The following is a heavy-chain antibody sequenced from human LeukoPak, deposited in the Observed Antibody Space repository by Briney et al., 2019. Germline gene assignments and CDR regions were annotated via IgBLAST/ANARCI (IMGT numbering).Heavy chain of an antibody. V-gene: IGHV4-34*01. J-gene: IGHJ4*02. CDR3: ARLFRYYFDY. CDR1: GGSFSGYY. CDR2: INHSGST. D-gene: IGHD3-16*02. Sequence: TSETLSLTCAVYGGSFSGYYWSWIRQPPGKGLEWIGEINHSGSTNYNPSLKSRVTISVDTSKNQFSLKLSSVTAADTAVYYCARLFRYYFDYWGQGTLVTVSS.